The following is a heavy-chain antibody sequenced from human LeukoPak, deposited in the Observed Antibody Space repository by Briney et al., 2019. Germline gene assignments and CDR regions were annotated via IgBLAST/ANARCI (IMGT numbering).Heavy chain of an antibody. CDR1: GDSVLSNSS. J-gene: IGHJ3*02. V-gene: IGHV6-1*01. CDR3: VRGGQGDGHSADEGFDI. CDR2: TYYRSNWYN. Sequence: SQTLSLTCAVSGDSVLSNSSWNWIRQSPSRGLEWLGRTYYRSNWYNDYGVSVKSRININPDTSKNLFSLQLCSVTPEDTAVYYCVRGGQGDGHSADEGFDIWGQRTMVTVS. D-gene: IGHD5-18*01.